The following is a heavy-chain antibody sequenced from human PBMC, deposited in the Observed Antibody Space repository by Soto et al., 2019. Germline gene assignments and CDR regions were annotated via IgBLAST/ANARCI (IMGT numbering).Heavy chain of an antibody. J-gene: IGHJ4*02. D-gene: IGHD2-15*01. V-gene: IGHV4-4*02. CDR1: GGSISSSNW. CDR3: ARGGYTITYNFDH. CDR2: IYHSGST. Sequence: SETLSLTCAVSGGSISSSNWWSWVRQPPGKGLEWIGEIYHSGSTNYNPSLKSRVTISVDTSRNLFSLKLSSVTAADTAVYFCARGGYTITYNFDHWGQESLVTVSS.